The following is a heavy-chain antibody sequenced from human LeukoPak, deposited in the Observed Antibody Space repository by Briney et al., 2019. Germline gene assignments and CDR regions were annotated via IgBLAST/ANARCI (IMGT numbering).Heavy chain of an antibody. CDR1: GYTFTSYY. V-gene: IGHV1-46*01. CDR2: INPSGGST. J-gene: IGHJ4*02. CDR3: AAAPDYGDIHYFDC. Sequence: ASVKVSCKTSGYTFTSYYIHWVRQAPGQGLEWMGIINPSGGSTSYAQKFQERVTITRDMSTSTAYMELSSLRSEDTAVYYCAAAPDYGDIHYFDCWGQGTLVTVSS. D-gene: IGHD4-17*01.